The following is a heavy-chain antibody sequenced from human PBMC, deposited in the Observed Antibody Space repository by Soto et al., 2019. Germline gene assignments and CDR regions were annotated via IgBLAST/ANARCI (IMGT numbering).Heavy chain of an antibody. CDR2: ISSAGDSS. J-gene: IGHJ4*02. V-gene: IGHV3-48*03. D-gene: IGHD2-2*01. CDR3: ARVYCSTTTCHVQAFDS. Sequence: PGGSLRLSCAASGFTFSSYEMNWVRQAPGKTLEWVSYISSAGDSSYYADSVKSRFTISRDNAKNSLYLQMNSLRVEDTAVYYCARVYCSTTTCHVQAFDSWGQGTPVTVSS. CDR1: GFTFSSYE.